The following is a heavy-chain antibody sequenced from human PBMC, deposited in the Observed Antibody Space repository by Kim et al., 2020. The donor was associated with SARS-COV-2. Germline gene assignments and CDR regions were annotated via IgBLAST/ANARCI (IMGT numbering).Heavy chain of an antibody. Sequence: GGSLRLSCAASGFTFSSYSMNWVRQAPGKGLEWVSSISSSSSYIYYADSVKGRFTISRDNAKNSLYLQMNSLRAEDTAVYYCASLLHPYCSGGSCYSPYYYGMDVWGQGTTVTVSS. J-gene: IGHJ6*02. D-gene: IGHD2-15*01. CDR1: GFTFSSYS. V-gene: IGHV3-21*01. CDR2: ISSSSSYI. CDR3: ASLLHPYCSGGSCYSPYYYGMDV.